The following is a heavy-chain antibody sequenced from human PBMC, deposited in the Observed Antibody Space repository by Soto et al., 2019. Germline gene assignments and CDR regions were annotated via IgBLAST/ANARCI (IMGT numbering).Heavy chain of an antibody. CDR3: AKDIGVTDTGFDY. J-gene: IGHJ4*02. CDR2: ISCNSGSI. Sequence: SLRLSCAASGFTFDDYAMHWVRQAPVKGLEWVSGISCNSGSIGYADSLKVRFTISRDNAKNSLYLQMNSLRAEDTALYYCAKDIGVTDTGFDYWGQGTLVTVYS. CDR1: GFTFDDYA. D-gene: IGHD2-21*02. V-gene: IGHV3-9*01.